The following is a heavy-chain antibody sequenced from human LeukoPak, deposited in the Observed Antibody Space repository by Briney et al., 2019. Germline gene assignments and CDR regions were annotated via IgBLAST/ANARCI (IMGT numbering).Heavy chain of an antibody. Sequence: ASVKVSCKASGYTFTGYHMHWVRQAPGQGLEWMGRINPNSGDTNYAQKFQGRVTMTRDTSISTAYMELSSLRSEDTAVYYCARDKGSGWYPVVYWGQGTLVTVSS. V-gene: IGHV1-2*06. CDR1: GYTFTGYH. CDR2: INPNSGDT. CDR3: ARDKGSGWYPVVY. J-gene: IGHJ4*02. D-gene: IGHD6-19*01.